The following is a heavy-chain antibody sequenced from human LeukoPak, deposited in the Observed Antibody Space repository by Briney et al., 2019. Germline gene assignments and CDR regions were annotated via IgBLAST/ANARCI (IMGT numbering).Heavy chain of an antibody. J-gene: IGHJ4*02. V-gene: IGHV3-30*18. CDR3: AKEGPAALRGAIDY. CDR2: ISYDGGNQ. Sequence: GGSLRLSCAASGFTFSTYGMHWVRQAPGKGLEWVAVISYDGGNQYYADSVKGRFTISRDNSKNTLYLQMNSLRAEDTAVYYCAKEGPAALRGAIDYWGQGTLVTVSS. D-gene: IGHD2-2*01. CDR1: GFTFSTYG.